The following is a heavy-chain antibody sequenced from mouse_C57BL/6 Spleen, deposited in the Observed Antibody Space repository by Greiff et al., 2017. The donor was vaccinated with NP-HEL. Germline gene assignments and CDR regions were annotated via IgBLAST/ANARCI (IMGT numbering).Heavy chain of an antibody. J-gene: IGHJ4*01. Sequence: EVKLMESGGGLVQPGGSLSLSCAASGFTFTDYYMSWVRQPPGKALEWLGFIRNKANGYTNEYSASVKGGFTISRDNSQSILYRQMNALRSEDSATYYCASSIYYDYGYAMDYWGQGTSVTVSS. CDR2: IRNKANGYTN. D-gene: IGHD2-4*01. CDR1: GFTFTDYY. V-gene: IGHV7-3*01. CDR3: ASSIYYDYGYAMDY.